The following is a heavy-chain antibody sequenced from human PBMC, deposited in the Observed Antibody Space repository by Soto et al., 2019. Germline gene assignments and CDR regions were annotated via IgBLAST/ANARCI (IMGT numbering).Heavy chain of an antibody. CDR1: GGSISSGDYY. CDR3: AVGSSGFYYIY. J-gene: IGHJ4*02. V-gene: IGHV4-30-4*01. CDR2: IYYSGST. D-gene: IGHD1-26*01. Sequence: SETLSLTCTVSGGSISSGDYYWSWIRQPPGKGLEWIGYIYYSGSTHYNPSLKSRVTISKDTSKNQFSLRLSSVTAADTAVYYCAVGSSGFYYIYWGQGIQVTVSS.